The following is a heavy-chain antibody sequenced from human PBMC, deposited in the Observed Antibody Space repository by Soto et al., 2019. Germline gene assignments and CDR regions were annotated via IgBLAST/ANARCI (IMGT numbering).Heavy chain of an antibody. CDR3: ARPPRYSSSTYDAFDI. J-gene: IGHJ3*02. D-gene: IGHD6-13*01. Sequence: SETLSLTCPVSGGSISSSSYYWGWIRKPPGKGLEWIGTIYYSGTTYYNPTLKSRVTISVDTSNNQFSLKLXSLTAADTAVYYCARPPRYSSSTYDAFDIGGQGTMVTVSS. CDR1: GGSISSSSYY. CDR2: IYYSGTT. V-gene: IGHV4-39*01.